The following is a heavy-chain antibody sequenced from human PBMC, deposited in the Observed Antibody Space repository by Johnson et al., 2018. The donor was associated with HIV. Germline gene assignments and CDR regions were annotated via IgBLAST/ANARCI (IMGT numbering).Heavy chain of an antibody. D-gene: IGHD4-17*01. Sequence: VHLVESGGGVVQPGRSLRLSCAASGFTFSSYAMHWVRQAPGKGLEWVAVISYDGSNKYYADSVKGRFTISRDNSKNTLYLQMNSLRAEDTAVYYCARARMTTVTNDAFDIWGQGTMVTVSS. CDR1: GFTFSSYA. V-gene: IGHV3-30-3*01. CDR2: ISYDGSNK. J-gene: IGHJ3*02. CDR3: ARARMTTVTNDAFDI.